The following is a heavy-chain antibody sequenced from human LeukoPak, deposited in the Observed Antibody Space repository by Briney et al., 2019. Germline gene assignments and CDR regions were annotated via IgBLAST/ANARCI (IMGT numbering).Heavy chain of an antibody. CDR1: GGSISSGNSY. D-gene: IGHD6-6*01. J-gene: IGHJ5*02. Sequence: SQTLSLTCSVSGGSISSGNSYWTWIRQRPGKGLEWIGYIYYTGSTYYNPSLKSRLTISVDTSKNQFSLKLSSMTAADTAVYYCARLLGYSSSSGWFDPWGQGTLVTASS. CDR3: ARLLGYSSSSGWFDP. CDR2: IYYTGST. V-gene: IGHV4-31*03.